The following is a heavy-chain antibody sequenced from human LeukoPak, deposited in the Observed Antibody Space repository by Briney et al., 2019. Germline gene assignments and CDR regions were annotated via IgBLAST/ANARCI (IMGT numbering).Heavy chain of an antibody. CDR1: GFTFSSYG. CDR3: AKDNRIHLW. CDR2: ISYDGSNK. J-gene: IGHJ4*02. Sequence: PGGSLRLSCAASGFTFSSYGMRWVRQAPGKGPEWVAVISYDGSNKYYADSVKGRLTISRDNSKNTLYLQMNSLRAEDTAVYYCAKDNRIHLWWGQGTLVTVSS. V-gene: IGHV3-30*18. D-gene: IGHD5-18*01.